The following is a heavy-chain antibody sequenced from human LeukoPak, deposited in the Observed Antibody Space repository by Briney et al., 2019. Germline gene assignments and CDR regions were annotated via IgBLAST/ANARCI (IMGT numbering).Heavy chain of an antibody. CDR1: GFTFSSYA. Sequence: GRSLRLSCAASGFTFSSYAMHWVRQAPGKGLEWVAIISYDGSNKDYADSAKGRFTISRDNAKNSLYLQMNSLRAEDTALYYCARVGEGVVTQGEDYWGQGTLVTVSS. CDR2: ISYDGSNK. CDR3: ARVGEGVVTQGEDY. V-gene: IGHV3-30*04. D-gene: IGHD4-23*01. J-gene: IGHJ4*02.